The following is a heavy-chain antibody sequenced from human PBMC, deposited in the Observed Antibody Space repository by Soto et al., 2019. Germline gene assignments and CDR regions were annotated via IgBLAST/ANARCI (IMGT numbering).Heavy chain of an antibody. CDR1: GYTFTSYG. CDR2: ISAYNGNT. J-gene: IGHJ4*02. D-gene: IGHD6-13*01. Sequence: ASVKVSCKASGYTFTSYGISWVRQAPGQGLEWMGRISAYNGNTNYAQRLQGRVTMTRDTSTTTVYMELSSLKSEDTAAYYCARLQAAAGDNDLTFDYWGQGTLVTVSS. V-gene: IGHV1-18*01. CDR3: ARLQAAAGDNDLTFDY.